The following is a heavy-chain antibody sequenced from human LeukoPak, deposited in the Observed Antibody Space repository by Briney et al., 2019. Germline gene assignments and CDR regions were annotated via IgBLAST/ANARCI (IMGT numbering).Heavy chain of an antibody. Sequence: TGGSLRLSCAASGFTFSSYSMNWVRQAPGKGLEWVSYISSSSTIYCADSVKGRFTISRDNAKNTLYLQMNSLRAEDTAVYYCAKLTDYWGQGTLVTVSS. J-gene: IGHJ4*02. CDR1: GFTFSSYS. CDR3: AKLTDY. CDR2: ISSSSTI. D-gene: IGHD1-7*01. V-gene: IGHV3-48*01.